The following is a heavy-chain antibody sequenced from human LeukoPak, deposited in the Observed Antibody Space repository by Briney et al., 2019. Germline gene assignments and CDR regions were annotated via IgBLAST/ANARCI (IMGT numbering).Heavy chain of an antibody. CDR2: IGSSGDIT. CDR3: ARGMVRGVIPDYFDY. V-gene: IGHV3-23*01. D-gene: IGHD3-10*01. CDR1: GFTFSSYA. Sequence: GGSLRLSCAASGFTFSSYAMSWVRQAPGMGLEWVSSIGSSGDITYYADSVKGRFTISRDNSKNTLYLQMNSLRAEDTAVYYCARGMVRGVIPDYFDYWGQGTLVTVSS. J-gene: IGHJ4*02.